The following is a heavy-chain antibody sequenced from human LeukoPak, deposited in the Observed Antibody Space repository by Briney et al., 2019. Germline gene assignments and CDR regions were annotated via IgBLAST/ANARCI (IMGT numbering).Heavy chain of an antibody. J-gene: IGHJ4*02. CDR1: GFTFSTYG. D-gene: IGHD2-2*02. Sequence: GGSLSLSCAASGFTFSTYGMHWVRQAPGKGLEWVAIIWYDGSYKYYADSVKGRFTISRDNSKNTLYLQMNSLRVEDTAVYYCARSFCTSTSCHNDYWGQGTLVAVTS. V-gene: IGHV3-33*01. CDR3: ARSFCTSTSCHNDY. CDR2: IWYDGSYK.